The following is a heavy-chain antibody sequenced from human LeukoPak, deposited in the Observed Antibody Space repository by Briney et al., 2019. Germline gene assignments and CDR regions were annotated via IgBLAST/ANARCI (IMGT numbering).Heavy chain of an antibody. Sequence: GGSLRLSCAASGFTFSSYSMNWVRQAPGKGLEWVSSISSSSYIYYSDSVKGRFTISRDNYKNSPYLQMNSLRAEDTAVYYCASVEMATITYWGQGTLVTVSS. CDR2: ISSSSYI. V-gene: IGHV3-21*01. CDR3: ASVEMATITY. J-gene: IGHJ4*02. CDR1: GFTFSSYS. D-gene: IGHD5-24*01.